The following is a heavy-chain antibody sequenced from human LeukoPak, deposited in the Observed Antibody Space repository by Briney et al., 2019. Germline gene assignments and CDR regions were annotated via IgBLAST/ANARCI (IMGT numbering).Heavy chain of an antibody. CDR3: ARGDYYGSGSPLRPYFDY. CDR2: IYYSGST. V-gene: IGHV4-59*01. D-gene: IGHD3-10*01. J-gene: IGHJ4*02. Sequence: PSETLSLTCTVSGGSISSYYWSWIRQPPGKGLEWIGYIYYSGSTNYNPSLKSRVTISVDTSKNQFSLKLSSVTAADTAVYYCARGDYYGSGSPLRPYFDYWGQGTLVTVSS. CDR1: GGSISSYY.